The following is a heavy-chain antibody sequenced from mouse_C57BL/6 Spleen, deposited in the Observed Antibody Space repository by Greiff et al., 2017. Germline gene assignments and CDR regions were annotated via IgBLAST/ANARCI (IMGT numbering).Heavy chain of an antibody. CDR2: IYPGAGDT. CDR1: GYAFSSSW. CDR3: ATYYYGSSYGAMDY. D-gene: IGHD1-1*01. V-gene: IGHV1-82*01. J-gene: IGHJ4*01. Sequence: VQLQQSGPELVKPGASVKISCTASGYAFSSSWMNWVKQRPGKGLEWIGRIYPGAGDTNYNGKFKGKATLTADKSSSTAYMQLSSLTSEDSAVYFCATYYYGSSYGAMDYWGQGTSVTVSS.